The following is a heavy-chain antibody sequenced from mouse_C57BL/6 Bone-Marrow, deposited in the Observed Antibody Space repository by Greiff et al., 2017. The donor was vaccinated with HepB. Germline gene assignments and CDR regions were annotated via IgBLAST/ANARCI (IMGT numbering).Heavy chain of an antibody. Sequence: VQLQQSGAELVRPGSSVKLSCKASGYTFTSYWIDWVKQRPGQGLEWIGNIYPSDSETHYHQKFKDKATLTVYKSSSTAYMQLSILTSEDSAVYYCASNYYFDYWGQGTTLTVSS. CDR3: ASNYYFDY. D-gene: IGHD1-3*01. CDR2: IYPSDSET. J-gene: IGHJ2*01. V-gene: IGHV1-61*01. CDR1: GYTFTSYW.